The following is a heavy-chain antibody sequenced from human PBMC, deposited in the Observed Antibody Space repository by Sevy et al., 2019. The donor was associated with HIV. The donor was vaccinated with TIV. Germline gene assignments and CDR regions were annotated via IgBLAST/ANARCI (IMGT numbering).Heavy chain of an antibody. Sequence: ASVKVSCKASGYTFSSNGIAWVRQAPGQGLQWMGWIGVYNGNSNYAQNLRDRVTMTTDTSTSTAYMGRKGLRSDDTAVYYCARVPTYYFGSGTYFDYWGQGTLVTVSS. V-gene: IGHV1-18*01. CDR2: IGVYNGNS. J-gene: IGHJ4*02. CDR3: ARVPTYYFGSGTYFDY. CDR1: GYTFSSNG. D-gene: IGHD3-10*01.